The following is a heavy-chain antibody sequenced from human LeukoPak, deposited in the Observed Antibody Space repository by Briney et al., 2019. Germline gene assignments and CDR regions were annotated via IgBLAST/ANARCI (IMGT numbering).Heavy chain of an antibody. V-gene: IGHV4-59*01. CDR1: VGSISSYY. J-gene: IGHJ4*02. CDR2: IYYTGST. D-gene: IGHD3-10*01. Sequence: PSETLSLTCTVSVGSISSYYWGWIRQPPGKGRGLIGYIYYTGSTNCNPSLRSRVTISVVSSKSQFSLKVNSVTAADTAVYYCARGDYFGSGLGDWGQGTLVTVSS. CDR3: ARGDYFGSGLGD.